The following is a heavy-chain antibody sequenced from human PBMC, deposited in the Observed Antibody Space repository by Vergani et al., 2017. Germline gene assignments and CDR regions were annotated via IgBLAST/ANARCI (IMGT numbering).Heavy chain of an antibody. Sequence: EVELVQSGPEMRKPGESLKISCKGSEYSFGNYWIGWVRQMPGKVLEWMGIIYPADSDTRYSPSFQGQVTISADKSISTAFLQWDSLKASETALYYCARHTTYTDSWGQGTLVTVSS. CDR1: EYSFGNYW. CDR2: IYPADSDT. V-gene: IGHV5-51*01. D-gene: IGHD1-1*01. CDR3: ARHTTYTDS. J-gene: IGHJ4*02.